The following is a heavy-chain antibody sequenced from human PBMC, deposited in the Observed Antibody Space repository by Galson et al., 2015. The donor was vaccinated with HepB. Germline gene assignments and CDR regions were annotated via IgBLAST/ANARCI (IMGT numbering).Heavy chain of an antibody. CDR3: SKVKEYTSGWYGWYYFDY. CDR1: GFTFGDYA. D-gene: IGHD6-19*01. Sequence: SLRLSCAASGFTFGDYAMSWVRQAPGKGLEWVGFIRSNSYGGTTEYAASVKGRFTISRDDSKSIAYLQMNSLKTEDTAVYYCSKVKEYTSGWYGWYYFDYWGQGTLVTVSS. CDR2: IRSNSYGGTT. J-gene: IGHJ4*02. V-gene: IGHV3-49*04.